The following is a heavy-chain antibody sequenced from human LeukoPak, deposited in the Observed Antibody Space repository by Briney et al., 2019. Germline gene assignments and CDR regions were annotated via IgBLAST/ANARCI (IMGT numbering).Heavy chain of an antibody. CDR3: ARDSGYSSSWYDAFDI. CDR2: ISWNSGIV. Sequence: PGRSLRLSCAASGFRFDDYAMYWVRQAPGKGLEWVSGISWNSGIVGYADSVKGRFTISRDNAKNSLHLQTNSLRVEDTALYYCARDSGYSSSWYDAFDIWGQGTMVTVSS. V-gene: IGHV3-9*01. CDR1: GFRFDDYA. J-gene: IGHJ3*02. D-gene: IGHD6-13*01.